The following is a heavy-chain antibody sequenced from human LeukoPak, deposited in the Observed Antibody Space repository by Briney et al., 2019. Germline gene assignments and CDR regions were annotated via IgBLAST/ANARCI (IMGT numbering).Heavy chain of an antibody. J-gene: IGHJ5*02. CDR3: ARDSDYSGNGNGDWFDP. D-gene: IGHD4-11*01. Sequence: ASVKVSSKASGFRFSSFGVSWVRQAPGQGLEWMGWISNYFGVTHYAEKFEDRVTMTVDTSTTTVYMELRSLKYDDTAIYYCARDSDYSGNGNGDWFDPWGQGTVVIVSS. CDR1: GFRFSSFG. CDR2: ISNYFGVT. V-gene: IGHV1-18*04.